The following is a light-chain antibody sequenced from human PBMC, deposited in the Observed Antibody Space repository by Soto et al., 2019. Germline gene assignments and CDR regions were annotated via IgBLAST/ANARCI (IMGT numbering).Light chain of an antibody. CDR1: QSVSRY. CDR3: QQRSSWPVT. CDR2: DAS. Sequence: EIVLTQSPVTLSLSPGERATLSCRASQSVSRYFAWYQQKPGQAPRHLIYDASNRATGVPARFSGSGSGTDFTLTISSLEPEDFAVYYCQQRSSWPVTFGQGTKVEI. V-gene: IGKV3-11*01. J-gene: IGKJ1*01.